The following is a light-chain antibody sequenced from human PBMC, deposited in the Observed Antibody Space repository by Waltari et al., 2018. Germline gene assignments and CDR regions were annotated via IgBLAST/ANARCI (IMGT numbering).Light chain of an antibody. CDR3: QHGHTWPLS. Sequence: EIVLTQSPATLSLSPGERATLSCWASQSISSHIAWYQHKPGQAPRLLVYDASNRATGIPVRFSGSGSGTDFTLTIGSLEPEDFAVYYCQHGHTWPLSFGGGTKVEI. CDR2: DAS. V-gene: IGKV3-11*01. J-gene: IGKJ4*01. CDR1: QSISSH.